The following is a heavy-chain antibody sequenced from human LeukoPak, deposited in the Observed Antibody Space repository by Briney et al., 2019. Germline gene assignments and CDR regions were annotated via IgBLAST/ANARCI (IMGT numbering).Heavy chain of an antibody. Sequence: SQTLSLTCTVSGGSISSGGYYWSWIRQPPGKGLEWIGSIYYSGSTYYNPSLKSRVTISVDTSKNQFSLKLSSVTAADTAVYYCAQTQWLVDNPPGYFDYWGQGTLVTVSS. CDR1: GGSISSGGYY. V-gene: IGHV4-39*07. CDR3: AQTQWLVDNPPGYFDY. D-gene: IGHD6-19*01. J-gene: IGHJ4*02. CDR2: IYYSGST.